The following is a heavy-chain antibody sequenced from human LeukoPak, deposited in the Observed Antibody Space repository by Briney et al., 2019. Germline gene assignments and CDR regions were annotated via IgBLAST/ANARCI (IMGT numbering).Heavy chain of an antibody. CDR1: GGSISSSSYY. CDR3: ARNYYDSSGYDT. J-gene: IGHJ5*02. CDR2: IYYSGST. D-gene: IGHD3-22*01. V-gene: IGHV4-39*01. Sequence: PSETLSLTCTVPGGSISSSSYYWGWIRQPPGKGLEWIGSIYYSGSTYYNPSLKRRVTISVDTSKNQFSLKLSSVAGADTAVYYCARNYYDSSGYDTWGQGTLVTVSS.